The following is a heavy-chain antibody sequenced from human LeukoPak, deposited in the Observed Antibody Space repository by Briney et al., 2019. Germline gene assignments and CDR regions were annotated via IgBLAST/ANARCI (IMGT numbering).Heavy chain of an antibody. V-gene: IGHV1-8*01. CDR2: MNPNSGNT. J-gene: IGHJ4*02. Sequence: ASVKVSCKASGYTFTSYEIMWGRQATGHGLEWMGWMNPNSGNTGYAQKFQGRVTMTRNTSISTAYMELSSLRSEDTAVYYCARAGLGGVAVAGRLGYWGQGTLVTVSS. CDR3: ARAGLGGVAVAGRLGY. D-gene: IGHD6-19*01. CDR1: GYTFTSYE.